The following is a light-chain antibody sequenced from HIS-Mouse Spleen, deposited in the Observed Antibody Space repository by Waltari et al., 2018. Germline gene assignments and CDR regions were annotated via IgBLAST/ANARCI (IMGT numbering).Light chain of an antibody. CDR2: EGS. J-gene: IGLJ3*02. V-gene: IGLV2-23*01. CDR1: SSDVGSYNL. Sequence: QSALTQPASVSGSPGQSITISCTGTSSDVGSYNLVSWYQQHPGKAPKLMIYEGSKRPSVVSNRLSGSKSGNTASLTSSVLQAEDEADYYCCSYAGSSTWVFGGGTKLTVL. CDR3: CSYAGSSTWV.